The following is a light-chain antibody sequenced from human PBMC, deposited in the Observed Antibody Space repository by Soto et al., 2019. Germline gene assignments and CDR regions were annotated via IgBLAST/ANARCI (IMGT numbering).Light chain of an antibody. CDR2: KAS. CDR3: QQYNSYSWT. V-gene: IGKV1-5*03. Sequence: DIQMTQSPSTLSASVGYRVTITCLASQSISSWLAWYQQKPGKAPKLLIYKASSLESGVPSRFSGSGSGTEFTLTSSSLQPDDFATYYCQQYNSYSWTFGQGTKVDIK. CDR1: QSISSW. J-gene: IGKJ1*01.